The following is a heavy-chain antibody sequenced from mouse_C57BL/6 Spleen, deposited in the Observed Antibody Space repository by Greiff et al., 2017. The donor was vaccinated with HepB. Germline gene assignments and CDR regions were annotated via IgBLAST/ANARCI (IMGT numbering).Heavy chain of an antibody. CDR1: GYTFTSYG. D-gene: IGHD1-1*01. Sequence: VQRVESGAELARPGASVKLSCKASGYTFTSYGISWVKQRTGQGLEWIGEIYPRSGNTYYNEKFKGKATLTADKSSSTAYMELRSLTSEDSAVYFCARNYGSSPGWFAYWGQGTLVTVSA. V-gene: IGHV1-81*01. J-gene: IGHJ3*01. CDR2: IYPRSGNT. CDR3: ARNYGSSPGWFAY.